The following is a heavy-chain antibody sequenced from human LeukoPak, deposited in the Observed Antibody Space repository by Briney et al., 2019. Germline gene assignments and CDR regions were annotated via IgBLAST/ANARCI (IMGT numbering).Heavy chain of an antibody. V-gene: IGHV1-69*01. Sequence: ASVKVSCKASGGTFSSYAISWVRQAPGQGLEWMGGIIPIFGTANYAQKFQGRVTITADESTSTAYMELNSLRSEDTAVYYCARGRGYSGYDSPLDYWGQGTLVIVSS. CDR2: IIPIFGTA. D-gene: IGHD5-12*01. CDR1: GGTFSSYA. J-gene: IGHJ4*02. CDR3: ARGRGYSGYDSPLDY.